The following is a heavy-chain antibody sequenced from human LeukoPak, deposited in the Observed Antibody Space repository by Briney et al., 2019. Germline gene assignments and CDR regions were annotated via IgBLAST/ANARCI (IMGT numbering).Heavy chain of an antibody. D-gene: IGHD3-9*01. CDR2: LLVSGGST. Sequence: GGSLRLSCAASGFTFSNYAMSWVHQAPRKELKWVSSLLVSGGSTYYAYSVKRRFTVSRDNSKSTLYLQMNSLRAEDTALYYCAKWGDYDVLTGYYVPDYWGQGTLVTVSS. V-gene: IGHV3-23*01. CDR1: GFTFSNYA. J-gene: IGHJ4*02. CDR3: AKWGDYDVLTGYYVPDY.